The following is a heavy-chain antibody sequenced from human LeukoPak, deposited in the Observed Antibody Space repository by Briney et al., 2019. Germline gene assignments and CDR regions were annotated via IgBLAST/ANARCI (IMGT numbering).Heavy chain of an antibody. Sequence: ASVKVSCKASGYTFTGYYMHWVQQAPGQGLEWMGWINPNSGGTNYAQKFQGRVTMTRDTSISTAYMELSRLRSDDTAVYYCARPPHSCSGGSCYGYFQHWGQGTLVTVSS. CDR1: GYTFTGYY. V-gene: IGHV1-2*02. CDR2: INPNSGGT. J-gene: IGHJ1*01. CDR3: ARPPHSCSGGSCYGYFQH. D-gene: IGHD2-15*01.